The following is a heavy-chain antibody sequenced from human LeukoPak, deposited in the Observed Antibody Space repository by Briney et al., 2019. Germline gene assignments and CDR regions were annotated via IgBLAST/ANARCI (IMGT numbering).Heavy chain of an antibody. D-gene: IGHD3-10*02. CDR2: ISNGGGAT. CDR1: GYTFSPYW. CDR3: TRENYVPDS. J-gene: IGHJ5*02. Sequence: GGSLRLSCVASGYTFSPYWMSWVRQTPGKGLEWVASISNGGGATFYGDSVRGRFTVSRDDAKNSRFLQMNGLRSDDTAVYYCTRENYVPDSWGQGTLVTVSS. V-gene: IGHV3-7*03.